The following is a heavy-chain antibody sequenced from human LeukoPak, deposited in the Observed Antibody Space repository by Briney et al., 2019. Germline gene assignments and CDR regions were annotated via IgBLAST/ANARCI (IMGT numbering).Heavy chain of an antibody. Sequence: GGSLRLSCAASGFTFSSYSMNWVRRAPGKGLEWVSSISSSSSYIYYADSVKGRFTISRDNAKNSLYLQMNSLRAEDTAVYYCARTNSSGWLADYYYYYGMDVWGQGTTVTVSS. J-gene: IGHJ6*02. D-gene: IGHD6-19*01. CDR3: ARTNSSGWLADYYYYYGMDV. V-gene: IGHV3-21*01. CDR1: GFTFSSYS. CDR2: ISSSSSYI.